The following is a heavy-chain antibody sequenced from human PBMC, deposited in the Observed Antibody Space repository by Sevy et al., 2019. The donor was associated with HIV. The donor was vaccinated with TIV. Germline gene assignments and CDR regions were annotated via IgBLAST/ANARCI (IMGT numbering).Heavy chain of an antibody. V-gene: IGHV3-74*01. D-gene: IGHD3-10*01. CDR2: INSDGSST. J-gene: IGHJ4*02. CDR1: GFTFSSYW. Sequence: GGSLRLSCAASGFTFSSYWMHWVRQSPGKGLVWVSRINSDGSSTSYADSVKGRFTISRDNAKNTLYLQMNSLRAEDTAVYYCARDPGGYYGSGSYYNGPFDYWGQGTLVTVSS. CDR3: ARDPGGYYGSGSYYNGPFDY.